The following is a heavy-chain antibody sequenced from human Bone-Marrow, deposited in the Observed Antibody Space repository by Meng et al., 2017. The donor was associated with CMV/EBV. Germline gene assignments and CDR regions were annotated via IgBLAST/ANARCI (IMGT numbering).Heavy chain of an antibody. CDR3: ARAPWAATVAGKRYYFDY. D-gene: IGHD6-19*01. CDR1: GYTFTGYY. V-gene: IGHV1-2*02. CDR2: INPNSGGT. Sequence: VQLVQSGAEVKKPGASVKVSCKASGYTFTGYYMHWVRQAPGQGLEWMGWINPNSGGTNYAQKFQGRVTMTRDTSISTAYMELSRLRCDDTAVYYCARAPWAATVAGKRYYFDYWSQGTLVTVSS. J-gene: IGHJ4*02.